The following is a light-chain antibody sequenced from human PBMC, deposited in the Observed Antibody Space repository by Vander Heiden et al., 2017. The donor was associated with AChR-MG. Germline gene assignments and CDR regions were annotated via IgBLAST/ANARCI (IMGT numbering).Light chain of an antibody. CDR3: SSYTSRNIQL. CDR1: STDIGGYKY. CDR2: EIN. V-gene: IGLV2-14*03. Sequence: QSALTQPPSVFGSPGQSITITCSGSSTDIGGYKYVSWYQQFPGKAPKLILFEINNRPSGISNRFSGSKSGNTASLTVSGLQAGDEAYYYCSSYTSRNIQLFGGGTKVTVL. J-gene: IGLJ2*01.